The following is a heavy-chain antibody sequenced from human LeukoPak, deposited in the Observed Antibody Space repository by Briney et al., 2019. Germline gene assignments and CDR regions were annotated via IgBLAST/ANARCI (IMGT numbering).Heavy chain of an antibody. D-gene: IGHD3-22*01. J-gene: IGHJ4*02. Sequence: GGSLRLSCAASGFTFSSYAMSWVRQAPGKGLEWVSGISETGGSTYYADSVRGRFTISRDNSKNTLFLQMNSLRVEDTAVYYCASIQTMTNHYWGQGTLATVSS. CDR1: GFTFSSYA. V-gene: IGHV3-23*01. CDR3: ASIQTMTNHY. CDR2: ISETGGST.